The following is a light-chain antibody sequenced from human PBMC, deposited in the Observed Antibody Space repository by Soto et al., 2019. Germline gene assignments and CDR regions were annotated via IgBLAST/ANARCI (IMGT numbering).Light chain of an antibody. V-gene: IGKV3-11*01. CDR1: QSGNSY. CDR2: DES. CDR3: QKRHMWPIT. Sequence: DIHLQQSPATLSFSPWERATFSCRASQSGNSYLAWYQQKPGQAPRILIYDESNRATGIPDRFSGSGSGTDLTLTISSLEPEDSAVYYCQKRHMWPITFGQGTRLEIK. J-gene: IGKJ5*01.